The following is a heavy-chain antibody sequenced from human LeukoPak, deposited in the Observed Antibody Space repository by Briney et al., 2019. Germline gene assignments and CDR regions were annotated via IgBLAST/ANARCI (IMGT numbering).Heavy chain of an antibody. J-gene: IGHJ6*04. CDR2: INPNSGGT. Sequence: ASVKVSCKASGYTFTGYYMHWVRQAPGQGLEWMGWINPNSGGTNYAQKFQGRVTMTRDTSISTAYMELSRLRSDDTAVCYCARDREQRSGYLVWGKGTTVTVSS. D-gene: IGHD3-22*01. CDR1: GYTFTGYY. CDR3: ARDREQRSGYLV. V-gene: IGHV1-2*02.